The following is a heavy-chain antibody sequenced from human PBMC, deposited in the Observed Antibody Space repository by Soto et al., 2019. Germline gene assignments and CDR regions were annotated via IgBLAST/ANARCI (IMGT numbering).Heavy chain of an antibody. CDR1: GYTFTSHA. V-gene: IGHV1-3*01. CDR2: INAGNGNT. CDR3: ARVKSIYYYAMDV. J-gene: IGHJ6*02. Sequence: ASVKVSCKASGYTFTSHAMHWVRQAPGQGLEWMGWINAGNGNTKYAQKFQGRVTITRDTSANTAYMELSSLTSEDTAIYYCARVKSIYYYAMDVWGQGTTVTVSS.